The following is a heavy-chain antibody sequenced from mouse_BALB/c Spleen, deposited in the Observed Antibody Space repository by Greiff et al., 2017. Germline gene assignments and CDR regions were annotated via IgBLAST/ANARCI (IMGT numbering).Heavy chain of an antibody. CDR1: GFTFSSFG. D-gene: IGHD4-1*01. Sequence: EVNVVESGGGLVQPGGSRKLSCAASGFTFSSFGMHWVRQAPEKGLEWVAYISSGSSTIYYADTVKGRFTISRDNPKNTLFLQMTSLRSEDTAMYYCAITGAFAYWGQGTLVTVSA. CDR2: ISSGSSTI. J-gene: IGHJ3*01. V-gene: IGHV5-17*02. CDR3: AITGAFAY.